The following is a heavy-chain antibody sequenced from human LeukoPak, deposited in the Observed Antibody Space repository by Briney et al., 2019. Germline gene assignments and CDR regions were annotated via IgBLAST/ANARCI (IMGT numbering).Heavy chain of an antibody. CDR2: IIPIFGTA. D-gene: IGHD2-2*01. CDR3: ARDIIVVVPAAPYDAFDI. J-gene: IGHJ3*02. V-gene: IGHV1-69*05. CDR1: GGTFSSYA. Sequence: SVKVSCKASGGTFSSYAISWVRQAPGQGLEWMGRIIPIFGTANYAQKFQGRVTITTGESTSTAYMELSSLRSEDTAVYYCARDIIVVVPAAPYDAFDIWGQGTMVTVSS.